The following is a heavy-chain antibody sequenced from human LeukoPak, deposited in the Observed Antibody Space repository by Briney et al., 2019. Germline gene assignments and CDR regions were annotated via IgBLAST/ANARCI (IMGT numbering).Heavy chain of an antibody. D-gene: IGHD3-3*01. Sequence: GGSLRLSCAASGFTFSSYAVSWVRQAPGKGLEWVSAISGSGGGTYYADSVKGRFTISRDRGKNSLYLQMNSLRDEDTAVYYCARELSWSGRDYWGQGTLVTVSS. V-gene: IGHV3-23*01. CDR2: ISGSGGGT. CDR3: ARELSWSGRDY. CDR1: GFTFSSYA. J-gene: IGHJ4*02.